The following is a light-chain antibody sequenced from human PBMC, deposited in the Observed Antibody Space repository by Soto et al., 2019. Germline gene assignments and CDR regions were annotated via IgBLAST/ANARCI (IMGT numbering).Light chain of an antibody. V-gene: IGLV1-44*01. Sequence: SVLTQPPSASGTPGQRVTISCSGSSSNIGSETANWFQHLPGTTPKLLIYGNYKRPSGVPARFSGSKSGTSASLAIIGLQSEDEADYYCAAWDDSLNAHVFGTGTKVTVL. CDR3: AAWDDSLNAHV. CDR2: GNY. CDR1: SSNIGSET. J-gene: IGLJ1*01.